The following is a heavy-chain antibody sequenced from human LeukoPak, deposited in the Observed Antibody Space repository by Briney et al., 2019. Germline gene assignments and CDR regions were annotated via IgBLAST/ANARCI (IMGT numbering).Heavy chain of an antibody. CDR2: IIPIFGTA. D-gene: IGHD2-15*01. J-gene: IGHJ6*03. CDR1: GGTFSSYA. CDR3: ASGSRDGNYYYYYMDV. Sequence: SVEVSXKASGGTFSSYAISWVRQAPGQGLEWMGRIIPIFGTANYAQKFQGRVTITTDESTSTACMELSSLRSEDTAVYYCASGSRDGNYYYYYMDVWGKGTTVTVSS. V-gene: IGHV1-69*05.